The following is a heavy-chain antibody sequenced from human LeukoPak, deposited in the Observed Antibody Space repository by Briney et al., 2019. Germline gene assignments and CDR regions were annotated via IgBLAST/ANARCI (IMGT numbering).Heavy chain of an antibody. Sequence: KPSETLSLTCTVSGGSISSTSYYWGWIRQPPGKGLEWTGSIYYSGSTYYNPSLKSRVTISLATSKNQFSLKLSSVTAADTAVYYCARHRYSAYASSDYWGQGTLVTVSS. D-gene: IGHD5-12*01. CDR1: GGSISSTSYY. CDR2: IYYSGST. V-gene: IGHV4-39*01. CDR3: ARHRYSAYASSDY. J-gene: IGHJ4*02.